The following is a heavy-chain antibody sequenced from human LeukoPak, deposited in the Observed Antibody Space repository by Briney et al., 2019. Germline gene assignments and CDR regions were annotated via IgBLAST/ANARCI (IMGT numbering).Heavy chain of an antibody. V-gene: IGHV3-23*01. J-gene: IGHJ5*02. D-gene: IGHD3-9*01. CDR3: AKGPSAYYDILTGYSS. CDR2: ISGSGGST. CDR1: GFTFSSYA. Sequence: GGSLRLSCAASGFTFSSYAMSWVRQAQGKGLEWVSAISGSGGSTYYADSVKGRFTISRDNSKNTLYLQMNSLRAEDTAVYYCAKGPSAYYDILTGYSSWGQGTLVTVSS.